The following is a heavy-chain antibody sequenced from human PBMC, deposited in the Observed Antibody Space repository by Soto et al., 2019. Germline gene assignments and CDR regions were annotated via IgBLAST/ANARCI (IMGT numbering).Heavy chain of an antibody. V-gene: IGHV3-23*01. CDR3: AKDGQWLDVYLES. D-gene: IGHD6-19*01. J-gene: IGHJ4*02. Sequence: GRSRRRSCTASVFTFSHSAITWVRQVPGKGLECGSSISASGRITYHAACVKGRFTISRYNSKDTRYLQMTRLRAEDPATYYCAKDGQWLDVYLESWGQGTQVKGSS. CDR2: ISASGRIT. CDR1: VFTFSHSA.